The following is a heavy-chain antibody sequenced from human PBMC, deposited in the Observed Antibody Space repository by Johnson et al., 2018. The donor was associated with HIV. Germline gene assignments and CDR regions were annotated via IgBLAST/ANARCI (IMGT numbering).Heavy chain of an antibody. CDR2: VGTAGDT. D-gene: IGHD1-26*01. J-gene: IGHJ3*02. CDR1: GFTFSSYD. CDR3: AREGSVGATIFTMFDAFDI. Sequence: VQLVESGGGVVQPGRSLRLSCAASGFTFSSYDMHWVRQATGKGLEWVAAVGTAGDTFYPGSVKGRFTISRDNVKKSLYLQMNDLRAEDTAVYYCAREGSVGATIFTMFDAFDIWGQGTMVTVSS. V-gene: IGHV3-13*01.